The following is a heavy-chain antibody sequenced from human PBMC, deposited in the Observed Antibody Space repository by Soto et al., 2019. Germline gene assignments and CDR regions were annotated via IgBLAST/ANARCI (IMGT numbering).Heavy chain of an antibody. CDR3: ARAEFGDLWDCSGGSCYVYWFDP. CDR2: IYYSGST. Sequence: PSETLSLTCTVSGGSISSYYWSWIRQPPGKGLEWIVYIYYSGSTNYNPSLKSRVTISVDTSKNQFSLKLSSVTAADTAVYYCARAEFGDLWDCSGGSCYVYWFDPWGQGTLVTVSS. D-gene: IGHD2-15*01. CDR1: GGSISSYY. J-gene: IGHJ5*02. V-gene: IGHV4-59*01.